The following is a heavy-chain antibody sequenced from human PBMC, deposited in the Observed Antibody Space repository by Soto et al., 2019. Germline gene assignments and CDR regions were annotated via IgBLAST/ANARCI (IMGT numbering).Heavy chain of an antibody. CDR2: IKQDGSEK. CDR3: ARDKVEWFGELSYYYMDV. J-gene: IGHJ6*03. V-gene: IGHV3-7*01. D-gene: IGHD3-10*01. CDR1: GFTFSSYW. Sequence: EVQLVESGGGLVQPGGSLRLSCAASGFTFSSYWMSWVRQAPGKGLEWVANIKQDGSEKYYVDSVKGRFTISRDNSKNSMYLQMKSLRAESAAVYYGARDKVEWFGELSYYYMDVWGKGTTVTVSS.